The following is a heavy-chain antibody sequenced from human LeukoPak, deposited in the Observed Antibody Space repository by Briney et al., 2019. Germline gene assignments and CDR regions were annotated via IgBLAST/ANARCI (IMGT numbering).Heavy chain of an antibody. CDR1: GFSFSSYW. D-gene: IGHD1-26*01. CDR3: ARQLRVAVGFMDV. Sequence: GGSLRLSCGASGFSFSSYWMHWVRQAPGKGLMWVSRVNNDGSSTTYADSVEGRFTISRDNARNTLYLQMNSLRAEDTALYYCARQLRVAVGFMDVWGKGTTVTVSS. V-gene: IGHV3-74*01. J-gene: IGHJ6*03. CDR2: VNNDGSST.